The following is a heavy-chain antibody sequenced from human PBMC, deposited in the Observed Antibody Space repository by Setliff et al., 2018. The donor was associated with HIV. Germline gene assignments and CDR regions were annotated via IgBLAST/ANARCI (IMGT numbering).Heavy chain of an antibody. Sequence: GGSLRLSCAASGFTFSSYAMSWVRQAPGKGLEWVSAISGSGGSTYYADSVKGRFTISRDNSKNTLYLQMNTLRAEDTALYYCAKDPENRYNWNYGGLVGYWGLGTLVTVSS. CDR3: AKDPENRYNWNYGGLVGY. CDR2: ISGSGGST. CDR1: GFTFSSYA. D-gene: IGHD1-7*01. V-gene: IGHV3-23*01. J-gene: IGHJ4*02.